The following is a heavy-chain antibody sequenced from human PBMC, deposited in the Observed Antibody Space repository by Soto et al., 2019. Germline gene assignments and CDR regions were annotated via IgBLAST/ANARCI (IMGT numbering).Heavy chain of an antibody. Sequence: GGSLRLSCAASGFTFDDYAMHWVRQAPGKGLELVSGISWNSGSIGYADSVKGRFTISRDNAKNSLYLQMNSLRAEDTALYYCAKDMSTGTGTGGLASDYYMDVWGKGTTVTVSS. V-gene: IGHV3-9*01. D-gene: IGHD1-7*01. CDR3: AKDMSTGTGTGGLASDYYMDV. J-gene: IGHJ6*03. CDR2: ISWNSGSI. CDR1: GFTFDDYA.